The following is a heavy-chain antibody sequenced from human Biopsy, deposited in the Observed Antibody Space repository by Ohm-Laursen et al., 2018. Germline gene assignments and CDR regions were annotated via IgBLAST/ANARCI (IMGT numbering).Heavy chain of an antibody. CDR2: IYRTGTT. D-gene: IGHD2-15*01. CDR3: ARMKGRGYFDY. V-gene: IGHV4-38-2*01. J-gene: IGHJ4*02. CDR1: GFSISSGFH. Sequence: GTLSLTCGVSGFSISSGFHWAWIRQPPGKGLERIGFIYRTGTTTYNPSFKSRVAMAVDTPKNQFSLTLNSVTAADTAVYYCARMKGRGYFDYWGQGTLVIVSS.